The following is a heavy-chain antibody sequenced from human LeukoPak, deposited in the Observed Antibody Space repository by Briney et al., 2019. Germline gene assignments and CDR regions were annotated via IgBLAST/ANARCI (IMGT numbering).Heavy chain of an antibody. Sequence: PGGSLRLSCAASGFTFSSYGMHWVRQAPGKGLEWVAFIRYDGSNKYYADSVKGRFTISTDNSKNTLYLQMNSLRAEDTAVYYCAKELRYFDWLSPFDYWGQGTLVTVSS. CDR2: IRYDGSNK. CDR3: AKELRYFDWLSPFDY. D-gene: IGHD3-9*01. V-gene: IGHV3-30*02. J-gene: IGHJ4*02. CDR1: GFTFSSYG.